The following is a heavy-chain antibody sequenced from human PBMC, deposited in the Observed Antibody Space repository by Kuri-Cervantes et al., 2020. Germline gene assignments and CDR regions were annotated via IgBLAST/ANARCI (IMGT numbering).Heavy chain of an antibody. CDR1: GFTFSSYA. D-gene: IGHD6-13*01. Sequence: SLKISCAASGFTFSSYAMSWVRQSPGKGLEWVSGITWNSDTIDYADSVKGRFTISRDNAKNSLYLQMNSLRTEDTALYYCAKGVPYSSSWFDYWGQGTLVTVSS. V-gene: IGHV3-9*01. CDR3: AKGVPYSSSWFDY. J-gene: IGHJ4*02. CDR2: ITWNSDTI.